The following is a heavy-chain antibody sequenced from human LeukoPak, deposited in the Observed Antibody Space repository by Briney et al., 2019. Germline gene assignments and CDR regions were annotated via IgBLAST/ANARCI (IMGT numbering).Heavy chain of an antibody. J-gene: IGHJ2*01. CDR3: ARNYYDSGGRHWYFDL. CDR2: TYYGSKWYN. CDR1: GDRVSSNGAA. D-gene: IGHD3-22*01. Sequence: QTLSLTCDISGDRVSSNGAAWNWIRQSPSRGLECLVRTYYGSKWYNDYVVAVKSRITINPDTSKNQFSLQLNSVTSEDTALYYSARNYYDSGGRHWYFDLWGRGTLVTVSS. V-gene: IGHV6-1*01.